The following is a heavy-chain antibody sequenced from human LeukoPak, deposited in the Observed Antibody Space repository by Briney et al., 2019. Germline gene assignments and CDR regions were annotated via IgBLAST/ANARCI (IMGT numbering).Heavy chain of an antibody. CDR2: ISYDGSNK. J-gene: IGHJ4*02. D-gene: IGHD3-22*01. V-gene: IGHV3-33*05. CDR1: GFTFSSYG. Sequence: GGSLRLSCAASGFTFSSYGMHWVRQAPGKGLEWVAVISYDGSNKYYADSVKGRFTISRDNSRNTLYLQMNSLRAEDTAVYYCARDRGIVVLWGQGTLVTVSS. CDR3: ARDRGIVVL.